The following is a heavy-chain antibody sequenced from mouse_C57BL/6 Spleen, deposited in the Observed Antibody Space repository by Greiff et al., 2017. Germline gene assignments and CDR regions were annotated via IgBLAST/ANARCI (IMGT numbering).Heavy chain of an antibody. J-gene: IGHJ1*03. CDR2: IYPGSGST. Sequence: QVQLQQPGAELVKPGASVKMSCKASGYTFTSYWITWVKQRPGQGLEWIGDIYPGSGSTHYNEKFKSKATLTVDTSSSTAYMQLSSLTSEDSAVYYCARGGTGGSYDWYFEVWGTGTTVTVSS. CDR3: ARGGTGGSYDWYFEV. CDR1: GYTFTSYW. D-gene: IGHD1-1*02. V-gene: IGHV1-55*01.